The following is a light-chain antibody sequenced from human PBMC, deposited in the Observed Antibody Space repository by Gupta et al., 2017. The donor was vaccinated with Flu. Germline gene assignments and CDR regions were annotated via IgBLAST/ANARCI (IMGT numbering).Light chain of an antibody. V-gene: IGLV4-69*01. CDR3: QTWGTGTQPWV. Sequence: QFVLTQSPSASASLGASVKLTCTLSRGHSSYAIAWHQQQPEKGPRYLMKLNSDGSHSKGDGIPDRFSGASSGAERYLTISSLQSEDEGDYYCQTWGTGTQPWVFGGGTKLTVL. J-gene: IGLJ3*02. CDR2: LNSDGSH. CDR1: RGHSSYA.